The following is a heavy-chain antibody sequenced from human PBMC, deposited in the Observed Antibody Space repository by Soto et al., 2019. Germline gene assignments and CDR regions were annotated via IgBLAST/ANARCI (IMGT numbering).Heavy chain of an antibody. J-gene: IGHJ6*02. V-gene: IGHV3-11*01. CDR1: GFTFSDSY. CDR2: ITFSGNTV. CDR3: ARVSWREKYGMDV. Sequence: GGSLRLSCAASGFTFSDSYMSWIRQAPGKGLEWTSYITFSGNTVYYADSLKGRFTISRDNAKNSLYLQMNRLRAEDTAVYYCARVSWREKYGMDVWGQGATVTVSS.